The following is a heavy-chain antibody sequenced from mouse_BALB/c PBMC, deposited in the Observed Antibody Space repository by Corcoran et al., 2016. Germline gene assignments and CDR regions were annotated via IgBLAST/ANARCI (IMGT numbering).Heavy chain of an antibody. Sequence: EVQLQQSGPELVKPGAAGKMSCKASGYTFTSYDMHWVKQKPGQCLEWIGYINPYNDGTKYNEKFKGKDTLTSDKSSSTAYMELSSLTSEDSEFYYCASYRYYAMDYWGQGTSVTVSS. CDR1: GYTFTSYD. CDR3: ASYRYYAMDY. J-gene: IGHJ4*01. D-gene: IGHD2-14*01. V-gene: IGHV1S136*01. CDR2: INPYNDGT.